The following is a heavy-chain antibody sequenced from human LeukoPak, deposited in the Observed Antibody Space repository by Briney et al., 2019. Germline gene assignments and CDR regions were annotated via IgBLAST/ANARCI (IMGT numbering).Heavy chain of an antibody. J-gene: IGHJ4*02. CDR2: IDPSDSET. CDR3: ARQTAMGRSGDY. D-gene: IGHD5-18*01. V-gene: IGHV5-51*01. CDR1: GYSFTSYW. Sequence: GESLKISCKASGYSFTSYWIGWVRQMPGKGREWRGIIDPSDSETRYTPSFQGQVTISVDKSLTTADLQWNSLKASDTAMYYCARQTAMGRSGDYWGQGTLVTVSS.